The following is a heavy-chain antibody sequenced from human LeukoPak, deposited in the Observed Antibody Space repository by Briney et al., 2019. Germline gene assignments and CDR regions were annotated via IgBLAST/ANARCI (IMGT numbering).Heavy chain of an antibody. D-gene: IGHD3-9*01. CDR2: IYYSGST. CDR1: GGSISSYY. CDR3: ARAPYYDILTGSYYFDY. Sequence: PSETLSLTCTVSGGSISSYYWSWIRQPPGKGLEWIGYIYYSGSTNYNPSLKSRVTISVDTSKNQFSLKLSSVTAADTAVYYCARAPYYDILTGSYYFDYWGQGTLVTVSS. V-gene: IGHV4-59*08. J-gene: IGHJ4*02.